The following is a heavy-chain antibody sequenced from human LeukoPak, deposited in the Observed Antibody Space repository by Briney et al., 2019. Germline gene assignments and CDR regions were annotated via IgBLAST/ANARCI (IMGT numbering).Heavy chain of an antibody. CDR1: GFTFSDYY. CDR3: AKMKGHPLPKYYMDV. V-gene: IGHV3-11*01. Sequence: PGGSLRLSCAASGFTFSDYYMSWIRQAPGKGLEGVSYISSSGSTIYYADSVKGRFTISRDNSKNTLYLEMNSLRAEDTAIYYCAKMKGHPLPKYYMDVWGQGTTVTVSS. CDR2: ISSSGSTI. J-gene: IGHJ6*01. D-gene: IGHD1-26*01.